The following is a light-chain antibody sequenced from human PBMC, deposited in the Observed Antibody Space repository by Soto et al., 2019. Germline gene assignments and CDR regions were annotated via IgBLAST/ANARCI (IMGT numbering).Light chain of an antibody. J-gene: IGKJ1*01. Sequence: GDRVPIPCRASQSLSAWLAWYQQRPGKAPKLLIYKASTLESGVPSRFSGSGSETEFTRTISGLQPGDSATYYCQQYNSYSPTVGQGTKVDIK. CDR2: KAS. V-gene: IGKV1-5*03. CDR1: QSLSAW. CDR3: QQYNSYSPT.